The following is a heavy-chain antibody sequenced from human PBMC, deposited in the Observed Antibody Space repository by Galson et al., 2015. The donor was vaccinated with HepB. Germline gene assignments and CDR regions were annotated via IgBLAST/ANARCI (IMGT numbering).Heavy chain of an antibody. CDR1: GLTFSSYA. D-gene: IGHD2-21*02. CDR2: ISYDGSNK. Sequence: SLRLSCAASGLTFSSYAMHWVRQAPGKGLEWVAVISYDGSNKYYADSVKGRFTISRDNSKNTLYLQMNSLRAEDTAVYYCARGVTALDYWGQGTLVTVSS. J-gene: IGHJ4*02. V-gene: IGHV3-30-3*01. CDR3: ARGVTALDY.